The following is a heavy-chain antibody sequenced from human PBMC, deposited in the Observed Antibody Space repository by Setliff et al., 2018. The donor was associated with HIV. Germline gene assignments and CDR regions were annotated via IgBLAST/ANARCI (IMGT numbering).Heavy chain of an antibody. CDR3: ARCYYNFWSGYPLDYMDV. CDR2: IYTSGST. J-gene: IGHJ6*03. V-gene: IGHV4-61*09. Sequence: SETLSLTCAVSGGSISSGSHYWSWIRQPPGKGLEWIGHIYTSGSTNYNPSLKSRVTMSVGTSKNQFSLKLSSVTAADTAVYYCARCYYNFWSGYPLDYMDVWGKGTTVTVSS. D-gene: IGHD3-3*01. CDR1: GGSISSGSHY.